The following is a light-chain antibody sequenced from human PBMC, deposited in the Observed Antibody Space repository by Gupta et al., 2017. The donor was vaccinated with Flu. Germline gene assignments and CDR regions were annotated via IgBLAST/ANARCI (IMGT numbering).Light chain of an antibody. CDR3: QAWDSSTGVV. CDR2: QDS. CDR1: QVGDKY. J-gene: IGLJ2*01. Sequence: PGKTASITCSGDQVGDKYACWYQQMPGQSPVLVIYQDSKRPSGIPERFSGSNAGNTATLTISGTQAMDEADYYCQAWDSSTGVVFGGGTKLTVL. V-gene: IGLV3-1*01.